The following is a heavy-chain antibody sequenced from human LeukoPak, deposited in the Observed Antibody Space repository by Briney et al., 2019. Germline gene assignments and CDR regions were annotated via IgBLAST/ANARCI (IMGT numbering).Heavy chain of an antibody. CDR3: ARADSSSWYRGGEFDY. Sequence: ASVKVSCKASGYTFTSYAMHWVRQAPGQRLEWMGWINAGNGNTKYSQKFQGRVTITRDTSASTAYMELSSLRSEDTAVYYCARADSSSWYRGGEFDYWGQGTLVIVSS. CDR1: GYTFTSYA. CDR2: INAGNGNT. V-gene: IGHV1-3*01. D-gene: IGHD6-13*01. J-gene: IGHJ4*02.